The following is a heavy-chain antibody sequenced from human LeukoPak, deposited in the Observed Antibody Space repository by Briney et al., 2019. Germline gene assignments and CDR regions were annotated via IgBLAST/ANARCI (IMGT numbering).Heavy chain of an antibody. CDR3: ARSSLYYYGSDEDV. Sequence: SETLSLTCTVSGGSISSYYWSWIRQPAGKGLEWIGRIYTSGSTNYNPSLKSRVTISVDTSKNQFSLKLNSVTAADTAVYYCARSSLYYYGSDEDVWGKGTTVTVSS. D-gene: IGHD3-10*01. V-gene: IGHV4-4*07. CDR2: IYTSGST. J-gene: IGHJ6*04. CDR1: GGSISSYY.